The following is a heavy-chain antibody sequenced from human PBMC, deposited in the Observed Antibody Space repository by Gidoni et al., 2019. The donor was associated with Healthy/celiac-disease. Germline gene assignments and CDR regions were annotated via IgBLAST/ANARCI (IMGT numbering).Heavy chain of an antibody. CDR2: IYYSGST. D-gene: IGHD3-10*01. Sequence: QLQLQESGPGLVKPSETLSLTCTVSGGSISSSSYYWGWIRQPPGKGLEWIGSIYYSGSTYYNPSLKSRVTISVDTSKNQFSLKLSSVTAADTAVYYCARLFSPAMVRGVIIDYWGQGTLVTVSS. CDR1: GGSISSSSYY. V-gene: IGHV4-39*01. CDR3: ARLFSPAMVRGVIIDY. J-gene: IGHJ4*02.